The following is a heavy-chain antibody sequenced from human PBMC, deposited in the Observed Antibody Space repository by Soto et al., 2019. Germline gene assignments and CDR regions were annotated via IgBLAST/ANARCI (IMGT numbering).Heavy chain of an antibody. CDR2: ISSSSSYI. CDR1: GFTFSSYS. V-gene: IGHV3-21*01. Sequence: EVQLVESGGGLVKPGGSLRLSCAASGFTFSSYSMNWVRQAPGKGLEWVSSISSSSSYIYYADSVKGRFTISRDNAKNSLYLQMTSLRAEDTAVYYCASLGREFKYVFGYDILTGWDDAFDIWGQGTMVTVSS. J-gene: IGHJ3*02. CDR3: ASLGREFKYVFGYDILTGWDDAFDI. D-gene: IGHD3-9*01.